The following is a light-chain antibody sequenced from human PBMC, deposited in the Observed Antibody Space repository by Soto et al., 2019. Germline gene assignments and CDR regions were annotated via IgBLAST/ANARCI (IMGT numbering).Light chain of an antibody. CDR1: SSNIGNNY. CDR2: DNN. J-gene: IGLJ1*01. V-gene: IGLV1-51*01. CDR3: GTWDSSLIVHV. Sequence: QSVLTQPPSVSAAPGQKVTISCSGSSSNIGNNYVSWYQQVPGTAPKLLIYDNNKRPSGNPDRFSGSKSGTSATLGISGLQTGDEADYYCGTWDSSLIVHVFGTGTKVTVL.